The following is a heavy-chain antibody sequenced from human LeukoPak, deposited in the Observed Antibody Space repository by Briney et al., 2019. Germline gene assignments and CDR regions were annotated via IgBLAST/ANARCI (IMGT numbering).Heavy chain of an antibody. Sequence: GGSLRLSCAASGFTLNSYAMNWVRQAPGKGLEWVSSISGTGGSVYYAVSVKGRFTISRDHSKNILYLQMNSLRADDTAVYYCAKVGARVVVPAAFFDYWGQGTLVTVSS. J-gene: IGHJ4*02. CDR2: ISGTGGSV. V-gene: IGHV3-23*01. CDR1: GFTLNSYA. D-gene: IGHD2-2*01. CDR3: AKVGARVVVPAAFFDY.